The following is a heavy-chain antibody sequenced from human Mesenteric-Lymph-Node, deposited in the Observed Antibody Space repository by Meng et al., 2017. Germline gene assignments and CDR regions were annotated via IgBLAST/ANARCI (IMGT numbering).Heavy chain of an antibody. J-gene: IGHJ4*02. CDR2: IYHSGST. CDR1: GGSLSSRNW. D-gene: IGHD2-21*02. V-gene: IGHV4-4*02. Sequence: QLQESGPGLVKPSGTLSLTCAVSGGSLSSRNWWSWVRQPPGKGLEWIGEIYHSGSTNYNPSLKSRVTISVDESKNQFSLRLSSVTAADTAVYYCARVGAYCGGDCYHPRWGQGTLVTVSS. CDR3: ARVGAYCGGDCYHPR.